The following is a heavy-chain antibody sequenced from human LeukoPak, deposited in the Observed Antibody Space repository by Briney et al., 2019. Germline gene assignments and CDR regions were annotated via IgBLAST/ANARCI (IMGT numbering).Heavy chain of an antibody. D-gene: IGHD3-10*01. J-gene: IGHJ4*02. CDR3: AKGTQVYWYTSGSVNDY. CDR2: ISGPGGST. V-gene: IGHV3-23*01. Sequence: GGSLRLSCTASGFTFTNFAMTWVRQAPGKGLDWVSSISGPGGSTYYADSVKGRFTISRDNSKSTMYLQMNPLRAEDTAVYYCAKGTQVYWYTSGSVNDYWGQGTLVTVSS. CDR1: GFTFTNFA.